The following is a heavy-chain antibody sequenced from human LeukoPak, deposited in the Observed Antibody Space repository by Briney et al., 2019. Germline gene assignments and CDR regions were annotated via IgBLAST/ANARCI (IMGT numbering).Heavy chain of an antibody. CDR1: GYTFTSYG. V-gene: IGHV1-18*01. CDR3: ARQPITIFGVVAYNWFDP. Sequence: ASVKVSCKASGYTFTSYGISWLRQPPGQGLEWMGCISAYNGNTNYAQKLQGRVTMTTDTSTSTAYMELRSLRSDDTAVYYCARQPITIFGVVAYNWFDPWGQGTLVTVSS. D-gene: IGHD3-3*01. J-gene: IGHJ5*02. CDR2: ISAYNGNT.